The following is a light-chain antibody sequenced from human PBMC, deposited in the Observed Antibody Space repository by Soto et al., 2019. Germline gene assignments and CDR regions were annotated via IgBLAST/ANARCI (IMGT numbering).Light chain of an antibody. CDR1: NIGSKN. V-gene: IGLV3-9*01. CDR2: RDS. J-gene: IGLJ3*02. CDR3: QVWDSSTAV. Sequence: SYELTQPLSVSVALGQTARITCGGNNIGSKNVHWYQQKPGQAPMLVIYRDSYRPSGIPERFSGSNSGNTATLTISRAQAGDEADYYCQVWDSSTAVFGGGTKLTVL.